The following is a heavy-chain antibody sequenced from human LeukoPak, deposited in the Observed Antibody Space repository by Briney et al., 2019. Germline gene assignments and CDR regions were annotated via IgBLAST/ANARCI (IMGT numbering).Heavy chain of an antibody. CDR1: GYTFTVYF. D-gene: IGHD1-26*01. Sequence: ASVKVSCKASGYTFTVYFIHWVRQAPGQGLEWMGRINPNSGATDYAQKFQGRVTMTRDTSISTAYMELSSLKSDDTAVYYCAKIGSSHDFDYWGQGTLITISS. V-gene: IGHV1-2*06. CDR2: INPNSGAT. CDR3: AKIGSSHDFDY. J-gene: IGHJ4*02.